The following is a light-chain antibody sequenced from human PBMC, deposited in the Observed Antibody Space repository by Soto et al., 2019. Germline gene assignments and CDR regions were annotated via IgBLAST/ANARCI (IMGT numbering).Light chain of an antibody. CDR3: TSYAGGNNV. J-gene: IGLJ1*01. V-gene: IGLV2-8*01. CDR1: SSDVGGYNF. CDR2: EVN. Sequence: QSVLTQPPSASGSPGQSVTISCTGTSSDVGGYNFVSWYQQYPGKVPKLTVYEVNKRPSGVPDRCSGSKSGNTASLTVSGLQAEDEAEYYCTSYAGGNNVFGTGTKLTVL.